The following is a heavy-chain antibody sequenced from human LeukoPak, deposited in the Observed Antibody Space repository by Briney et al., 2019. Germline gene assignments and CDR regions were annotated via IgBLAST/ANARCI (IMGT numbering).Heavy chain of an antibody. CDR3: ARDGHSYTSRALDY. CDR1: GGSISSYH. V-gene: IGHV4-4*07. CDR2: IYPSGST. Sequence: SETLSLTCTVSGGSISSYHWSWIRQPAGKGLEWIGRIYPSGSTNYNPSLKSRVTMSVDTSKNHFSLNLSSVTAADTAVYYCARDGHSYTSRALDYWGQGTLVTVSS. J-gene: IGHJ4*02. D-gene: IGHD3-16*02.